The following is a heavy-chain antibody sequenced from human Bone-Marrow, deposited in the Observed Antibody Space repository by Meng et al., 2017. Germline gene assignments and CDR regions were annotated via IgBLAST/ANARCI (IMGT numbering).Heavy chain of an antibody. Sequence: LQQGVGGLLKPSGPLFLTCAVYGGSFSGYYWSWIRQPPGKGLEWIGEINHSGSTNYSPSLKSRVTISVDTSKTQFSLKLSSVTAADTAVYYCARGRVTTVTTPNWYFDLWGRGTLVTASS. CDR2: INHSGST. V-gene: IGHV4-34*01. CDR1: GGSFSGYY. CDR3: ARGRVTTVTTPNWYFDL. J-gene: IGHJ2*01. D-gene: IGHD4-17*01.